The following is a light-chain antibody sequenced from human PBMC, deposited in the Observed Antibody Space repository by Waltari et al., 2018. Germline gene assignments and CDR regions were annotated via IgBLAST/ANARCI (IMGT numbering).Light chain of an antibody. CDR2: RDN. CDR1: SSNIESNH. Sequence: QSVLTQSPSASGTPWQRVTISCSGSSSNIESNHVFWYQQIPGTAPKLLIFRDNMRPAGVPDRFSASKSGTSASLAFSGLRSEDEADYYCAAWDNSLSGVLFGGGTKLTVL. J-gene: IGLJ2*01. CDR3: AAWDNSLSGVL. V-gene: IGLV1-47*01.